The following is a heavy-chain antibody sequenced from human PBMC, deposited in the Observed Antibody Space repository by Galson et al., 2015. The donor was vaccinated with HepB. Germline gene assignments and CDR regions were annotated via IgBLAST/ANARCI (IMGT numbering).Heavy chain of an antibody. J-gene: IGHJ4*02. D-gene: IGHD2-15*01. CDR3: ARDLLSRVDY. Sequence: SLRLSCAASGFTVSSNYMSWVRQAPGKGLEWVSVIYSGGSTYYADSVKGRFPISIDNSKNTLYLQMNSLRAEDTAVYYCARDLLSRVDYWGQGTLVTVSS. CDR2: IYSGGST. CDR1: GFTVSSNY. V-gene: IGHV3-66*01.